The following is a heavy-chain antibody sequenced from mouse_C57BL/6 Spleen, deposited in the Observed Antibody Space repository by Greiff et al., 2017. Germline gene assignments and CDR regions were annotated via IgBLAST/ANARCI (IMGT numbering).Heavy chain of an antibody. CDR1: GFSLTSYG. CDR2: IWSGGST. CDR3: ARYDYDVRYAMDY. V-gene: IGHV2-2*01. Sequence: QVQLKESGPGLVQPSQSLSITCTVSGFSLTSYGVHWVRQSPGKGLEWLGVIWSGGSTDYNAAFISRLSLSKDNSKSQVFFKMNSLQADDTAIYYCARYDYDVRYAMDYWGQGTSVTVSS. J-gene: IGHJ4*01. D-gene: IGHD2-4*01.